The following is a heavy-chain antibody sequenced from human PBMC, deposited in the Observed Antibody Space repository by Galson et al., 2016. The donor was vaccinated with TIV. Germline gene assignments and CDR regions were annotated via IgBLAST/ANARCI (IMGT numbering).Heavy chain of an antibody. CDR2: IYSGGNT. D-gene: IGHD3-16*01. CDR1: GFTVSSSY. Sequence: SLRLSCAASGFTVSSSYMSWVRQAPGKGLEWVSVIYSGGNTYFADNVKGRFSISRDNSKNTLYLQMNSLRADDTGVYYCARDGPAGVEASTGQWGKYYGMDVWGQGTTVTVSS. CDR3: ARDGPAGVEASTGQWGKYYGMDV. V-gene: IGHV3-66*01. J-gene: IGHJ6*02.